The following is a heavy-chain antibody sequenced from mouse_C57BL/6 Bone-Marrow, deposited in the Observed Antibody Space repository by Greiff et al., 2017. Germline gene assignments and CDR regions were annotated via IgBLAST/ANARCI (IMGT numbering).Heavy chain of an antibody. V-gene: IGHV5-12*01. D-gene: IGHD1-1*01. Sequence: EVQRVESGGGLVQPGGSLKLSCAASGFTFSDYYMYWVRQTPEKRLEWVAYISNGGGSTYYPYTVKGRFTISRDNANNTLYLQMSRLKSEDTAMYYCARCYYGSSNYFDYWGQGTTLTVSS. CDR2: ISNGGGST. CDR3: ARCYYGSSNYFDY. CDR1: GFTFSDYY. J-gene: IGHJ2*01.